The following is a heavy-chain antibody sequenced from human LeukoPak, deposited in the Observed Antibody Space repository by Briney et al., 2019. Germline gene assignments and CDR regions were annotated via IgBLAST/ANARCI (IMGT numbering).Heavy chain of an antibody. Sequence: PSETLSLTCAVYGGSFSGYYWSWIRQPPGKGLEWIGEINHSGSTNYNPPLKSRVTISVDTSKNQFSLKLSSVTAADTAVYYCASRTLLTLYYFDYWGQGTLVTVSS. J-gene: IGHJ4*02. D-gene: IGHD1-1*01. V-gene: IGHV4-34*01. CDR2: INHSGST. CDR1: GGSFSGYY. CDR3: ASRTLLTLYYFDY.